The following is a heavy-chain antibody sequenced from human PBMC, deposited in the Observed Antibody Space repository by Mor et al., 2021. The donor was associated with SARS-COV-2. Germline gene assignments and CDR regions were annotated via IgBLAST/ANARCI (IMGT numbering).Heavy chain of an antibody. CDR2: ISSSSSYI. CDR3: ARDDRPVGYQMLWGAFEI. D-gene: IGHD2-2*01. V-gene: IGHV3-21*01. Sequence: ISSSSSYIYYADSMKGRFTISRDNAKNSLYLQMNSLRAEDTAVYYCARDDRPVGYQMLWGAFEIWGQGTM. J-gene: IGHJ3*02.